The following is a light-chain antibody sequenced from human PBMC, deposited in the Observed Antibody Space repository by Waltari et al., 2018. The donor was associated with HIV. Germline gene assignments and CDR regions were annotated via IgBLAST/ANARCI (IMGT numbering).Light chain of an antibody. J-gene: IGLJ1*01. V-gene: IGLV2-11*01. CDR2: EVP. CDR1: SSDVGGYKS. Sequence: QSALTQPRSVSGSPGQSVTISCTGTSSDVGGYKSVSWSQQNPGKAPKLKIYEVPKRPSGVPDRISRSKSVNTASLTISGLHAEDEAYYYCCSYAGSYRYVFGSGTKVTVL. CDR3: CSYAGSYRYV.